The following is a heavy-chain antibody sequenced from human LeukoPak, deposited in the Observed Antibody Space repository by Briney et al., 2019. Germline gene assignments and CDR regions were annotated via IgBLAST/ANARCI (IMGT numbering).Heavy chain of an antibody. J-gene: IGHJ3*02. CDR3: AKVGGSSWYFDVFNI. CDR2: ISYDGSNK. D-gene: IGHD6-13*01. V-gene: IGHV3-30-3*01. CDR1: GFTFSSYA. Sequence: SGGSLRLSCAASGFTFSSYAMHWVRQAPGKGLEWVAVISYDGSNKYYADSVKGRFTISRDNSKNTLYLQMNSLRAEDTAVYYCAKVGGSSWYFDVFNIWAQGTMVTVSS.